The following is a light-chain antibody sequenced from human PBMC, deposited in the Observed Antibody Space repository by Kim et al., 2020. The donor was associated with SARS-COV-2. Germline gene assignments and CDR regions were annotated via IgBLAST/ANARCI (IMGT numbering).Light chain of an antibody. CDR2: AAS. J-gene: IGKJ4*01. CDR1: QAITNF. CDR3: QKYNSAPPA. Sequence: ASVGDRVTITYQSSQAITNFLAWYQQKPGKVPKRLIYAASALHSGVPSRFRGSGYGTDFTLTISSLQPEDVSTYYCQKYNSAPPAFGGGTKVDIK. V-gene: IGKV1-27*01.